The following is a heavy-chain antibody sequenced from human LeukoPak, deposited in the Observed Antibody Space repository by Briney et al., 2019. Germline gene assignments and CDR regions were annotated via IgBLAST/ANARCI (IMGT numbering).Heavy chain of an antibody. J-gene: IGHJ4*02. D-gene: IGHD2-15*01. CDR2: INHSGST. Sequence: SETLSLTCAVYGGSFSGYYWSWIRQPPGKGLEWIGEINHSGSTNYNPSLKSRVTISVDTSKNQFSLKLSSVTAADTAVYYCAIGVVVVAALDYWGQGTLVTVSS. CDR1: GGSFSGYY. CDR3: AIGVVVVAALDY. V-gene: IGHV4-34*01.